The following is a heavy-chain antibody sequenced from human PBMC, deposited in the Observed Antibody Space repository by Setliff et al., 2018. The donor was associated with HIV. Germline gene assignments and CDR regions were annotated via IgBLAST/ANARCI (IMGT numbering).Heavy chain of an antibody. D-gene: IGHD3-10*01. J-gene: IGHJ6*04. CDR3: ARDTWYYSAKHLDV. Sequence: VGSLRLSCAASGFTFSSYAMTWVRQAPGKGLEWVSGISNSESGGRTFYADSVKGRFTISRDNSKNTLYMEMNNLRAEDTAVYYCARDTWYYSAKHLDVLGKGTSVTVSS. CDR1: GFTFSSYA. CDR2: ISNSESGGRT. V-gene: IGHV3-23*01.